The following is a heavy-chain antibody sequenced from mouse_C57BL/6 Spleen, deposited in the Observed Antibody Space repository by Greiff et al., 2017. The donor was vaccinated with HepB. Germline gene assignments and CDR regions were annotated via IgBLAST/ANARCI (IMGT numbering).Heavy chain of an antibody. CDR2: IYPGGGYT. J-gene: IGHJ3*01. V-gene: IGHV1-63*01. Sequence: QVQLQQPGAELVMPGASVKMSCKASGYTFTNYWIGWAKQRPGHGLEWIGDIYPGGGYTNYNEKFKGKATLTADKSSSTAYMQFSSLTSEDSAIYYCARSGDSSGYGGWFAYWGQGTLVTVSA. CDR3: ARSGDSSGYGGWFAY. D-gene: IGHD3-2*02. CDR1: GYTFTNYW.